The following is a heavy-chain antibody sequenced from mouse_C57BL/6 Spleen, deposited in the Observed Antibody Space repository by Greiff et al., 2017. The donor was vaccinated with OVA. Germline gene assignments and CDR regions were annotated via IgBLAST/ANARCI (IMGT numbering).Heavy chain of an antibody. CDR1: GYAFSSSW. CDR3: TKGDYVGAMDY. Sequence: VKLVESGPELVKPGASVKISCKASGYAFSSSWMNWVKQRPGKGLEWIGRIYPGDGDTNYNGKFKGKATLTADKSSSTAYMQLSSLTYEDSTVYFCTKGDYVGAMDYWGQGTSVTVSS. V-gene: IGHV1-82*01. J-gene: IGHJ4*01. D-gene: IGHD1-1*02. CDR2: IYPGDGDT.